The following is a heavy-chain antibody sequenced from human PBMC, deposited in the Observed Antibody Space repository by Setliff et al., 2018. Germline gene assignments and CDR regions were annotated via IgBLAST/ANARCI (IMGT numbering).Heavy chain of an antibody. CDR2: IYPGDSDT. J-gene: IGHJ3*02. D-gene: IGHD5-18*01. V-gene: IGHV5-51*01. CDR1: EYSFTTYW. CDR3: ARRNTAMVYGFDI. Sequence: GESLKISCKASEYSFTTYWIGWVRQMPGRGLEWMGIIYPGDSDTRYSPSFQGQVTISADKSINTAYLQWSSLKASDTAMYYCARRNTAMVYGFDIWGQGTMVTV.